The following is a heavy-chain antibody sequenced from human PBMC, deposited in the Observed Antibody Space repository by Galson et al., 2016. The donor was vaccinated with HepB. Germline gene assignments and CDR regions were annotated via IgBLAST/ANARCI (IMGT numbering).Heavy chain of an antibody. CDR3: AKGGGRYYYTSGSQVDL. CDR1: GFTFRSYE. CDR2: IGSSGSTI. J-gene: IGHJ4*02. D-gene: IGHD3-10*01. V-gene: IGHV3-48*03. Sequence: SLRLSCAASGFTFRSYEMNWVRQAPGQGLEWVSYIGSSGSTIYYADHVKGRFTISRDNARKSLFLQMNSLGPEDTALYYCAKGGGRYYYTSGSQVDLWGQGTLVTVSS.